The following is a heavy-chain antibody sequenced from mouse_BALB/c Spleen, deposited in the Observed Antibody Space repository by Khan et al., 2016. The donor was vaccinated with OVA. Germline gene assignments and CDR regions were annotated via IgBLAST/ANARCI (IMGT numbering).Heavy chain of an antibody. Sequence: EAQLQESGPSLVKPSQTLSLTCSVTGDSITSGYWNWIQKFPGNKLEYMGYISSSDSTFYNPSLNSRISITRDTSKNQYYLQLNSVTTEDTATYYCARWNYRYDGYFDYWGQGTTLTVSS. CDR1: GDSITSGY. CDR3: ARWNYRYDGYFDY. V-gene: IGHV3-8*02. J-gene: IGHJ2*01. D-gene: IGHD2-14*01. CDR2: ISSSDST.